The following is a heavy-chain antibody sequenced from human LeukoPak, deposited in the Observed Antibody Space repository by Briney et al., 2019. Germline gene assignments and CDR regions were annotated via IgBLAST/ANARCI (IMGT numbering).Heavy chain of an antibody. CDR1: GGSFSGYY. CDR3: ARGGYSSSWYAHY. V-gene: IGHV4-34*01. D-gene: IGHD6-13*01. J-gene: IGHJ4*02. Sequence: PSETLSLTCAVYGGSFSGYYWSWIRQPPGKGLEWIGEINHSGSTNYNPSLKSRVTISVDTSKNQFSLKLSSVTAADTAVYYGARGGYSSSWYAHYWGQGTLVTVSS. CDR2: INHSGST.